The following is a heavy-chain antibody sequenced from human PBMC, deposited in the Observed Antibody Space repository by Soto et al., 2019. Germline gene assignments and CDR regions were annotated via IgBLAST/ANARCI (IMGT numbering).Heavy chain of an antibody. CDR2: TYYRSKWYN. D-gene: IGHD6-19*01. Sequence: ASETLSLTCAISGDSVSSNSAAWNWIRQSPSRGLEWLGRTYYRSKWYNDYAVSVKSRITINPDTSKNQFSLQLNSVTPEDTAVYYCARDTYSSGRYYYYYYGMDVWGQGTTVTVSS. V-gene: IGHV6-1*01. CDR3: ARDTYSSGRYYYYYYGMDV. J-gene: IGHJ6*02. CDR1: GDSVSSNSAA.